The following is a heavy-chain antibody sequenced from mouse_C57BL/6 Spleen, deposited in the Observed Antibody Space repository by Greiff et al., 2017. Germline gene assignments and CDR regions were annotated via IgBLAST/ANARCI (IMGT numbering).Heavy chain of an antibody. D-gene: IGHD1-1*01. J-gene: IGHJ2*01. CDR3: ARSAYCGSSPFDY. Sequence: QVQLQQSGAELVRPGTSVKVSCKASGYAFTNYLIAWVKQRPGQGLEWIGVINPGSGGTNYNEKFKGKATLTADKSSSTAYMQLSSLTSEDSAVYFCARSAYCGSSPFDYWGQGTTLTVSS. CDR2: INPGSGGT. V-gene: IGHV1-54*01. CDR1: GYAFTNYL.